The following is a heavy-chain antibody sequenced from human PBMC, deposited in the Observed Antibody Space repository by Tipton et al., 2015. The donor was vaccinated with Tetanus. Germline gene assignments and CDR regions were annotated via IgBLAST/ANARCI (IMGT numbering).Heavy chain of an antibody. J-gene: IGHJ6*02. D-gene: IGHD3-3*01. CDR1: GFTFSSYA. CDR2: ISYDGSNK. Sequence: SLRLSCAASGFTFSSYAMHWVRQAPGKGLEWVAVISYDGSNKYYADSVKGRFTISRDNSKNTLYLQMNSLRAEDTAVYYCARDETYYDFWSGYSSGYYGMDVWGQGP. V-gene: IGHV3-30*04. CDR3: ARDETYYDFWSGYSSGYYGMDV.